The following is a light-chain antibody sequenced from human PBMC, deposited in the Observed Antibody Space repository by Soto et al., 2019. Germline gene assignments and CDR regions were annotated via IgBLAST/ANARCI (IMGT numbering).Light chain of an antibody. Sequence: QSVLTQSPSASGTPGQRVTISCSGSSSNIGSNPVNWFQQLPGTAPKLLMYDNNQRPSGVPDRFSGSKSGTSASLAISGLQSEDEADYYCAAWDDSLNGVVFGGGTKLTVL. J-gene: IGLJ2*01. CDR3: AAWDDSLNGVV. CDR2: DNN. V-gene: IGLV1-44*01. CDR1: SSNIGSNP.